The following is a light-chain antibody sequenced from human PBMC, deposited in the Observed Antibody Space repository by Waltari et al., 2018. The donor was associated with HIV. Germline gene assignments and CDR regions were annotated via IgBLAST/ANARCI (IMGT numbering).Light chain of an antibody. CDR3: QSYDNSLSGQV. CDR2: ANN. V-gene: IGLV1-40*01. J-gene: IGLJ1*01. Sequence: QSVLTQPPSVSRAPGQRVPISCTGSRSNIGAGFHVPWSQQLPGAAPKLVIYANNKRPSGVPDRFSGSKSGTSASLAITGLQAEDEADYYCQSYDNSLSGQVFGTGTKVTVL. CDR1: RSNIGAGFH.